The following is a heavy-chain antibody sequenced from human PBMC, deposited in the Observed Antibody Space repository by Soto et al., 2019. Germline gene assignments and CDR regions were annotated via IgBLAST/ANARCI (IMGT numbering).Heavy chain of an antibody. J-gene: IGHJ1*01. CDR3: ARGPISSIGQY. Sequence: ASVKVYCEASGYIFTSYYMHWVRQAPGQGLEWMGIINPSSGSTSYAQNFQGRVTMTRDTSTSTVYMELSSLTFEDTAVYFCARGPISSIGQYWGQGTQVTVSS. CDR1: GYIFTSYY. D-gene: IGHD6-13*01. V-gene: IGHV1-46*01. CDR2: INPSSGST.